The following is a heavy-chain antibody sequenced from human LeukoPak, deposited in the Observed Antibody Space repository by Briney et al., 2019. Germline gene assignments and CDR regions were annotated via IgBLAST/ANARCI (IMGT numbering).Heavy chain of an antibody. CDR2: INPNSDAT. CDR3: ATDSGSYGGFDY. D-gene: IGHD1-26*01. Sequence: MGWINPNSDATNYAQKFQGRITMTRDTSINTAYMELSGLRSDDTAIYYCATDSGSYGGFDYLGQGTLVTVSS. J-gene: IGHJ4*02. V-gene: IGHV1-2*02.